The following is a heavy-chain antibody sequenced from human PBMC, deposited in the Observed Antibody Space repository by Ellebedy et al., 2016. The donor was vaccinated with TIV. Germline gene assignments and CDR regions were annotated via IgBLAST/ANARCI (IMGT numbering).Heavy chain of an antibody. CDR2: INPSGGST. CDR3: ASPRRRYYGMDV. V-gene: IGHV1-46*01. Sequence: ASVKVSCKASGYIFTNFYIHWVRQAPGQGLEWMGLINPSGGSTTYAQKFQGRITMTRDTSTSTVYMELSSLRSEDTAVYYCASPRRRYYGMDVWGQGTTVTVSS. CDR1: GYIFTNFY. J-gene: IGHJ6*02.